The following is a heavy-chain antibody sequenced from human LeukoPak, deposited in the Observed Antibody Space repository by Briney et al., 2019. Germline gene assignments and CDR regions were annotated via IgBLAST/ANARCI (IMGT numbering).Heavy chain of an antibody. J-gene: IGHJ4*02. D-gene: IGHD3-9*01. CDR1: GYTFTGYY. CDR3: AREGNDIWLFDY. Sequence: ASVKVSCKASGYTFTGYYMHWVRQAPGQGLEWMGWINPNSGGTNYAQKFQGRVTMTRVTSISTAHMELSRLRSDDTAVYYCAREGNDIWLFDYWGQGTLVTVSS. CDR2: INPNSGGT. V-gene: IGHV1-2*02.